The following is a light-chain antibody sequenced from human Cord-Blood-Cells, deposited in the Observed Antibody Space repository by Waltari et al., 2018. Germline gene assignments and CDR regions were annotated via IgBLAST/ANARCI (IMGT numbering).Light chain of an antibody. CDR3: SSYTSSSNWV. J-gene: IGLJ3*02. V-gene: IGLV2-14*03. CDR2: DVS. CDR1: SSVVGGYNS. Sequence: QSALTQPASVSGSPGPSITISCPGTSSVVGGYNSVSWYQQHPGKAPKLMIYDVSNRPSGVSNRFSGSKSGNTASLTISGLQAEDEADYYCSSYTSSSNWVFGGGTKLTVL.